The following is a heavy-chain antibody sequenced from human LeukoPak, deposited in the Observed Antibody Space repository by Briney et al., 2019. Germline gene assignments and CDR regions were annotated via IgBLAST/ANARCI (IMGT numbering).Heavy chain of an antibody. D-gene: IGHD2-15*01. CDR2: IRSKAYGGTT. CDR3: TRGIGYCSGGSCYYDY. CDR1: GFTFGDYA. V-gene: IGHV3-49*04. J-gene: IGHJ4*02. Sequence: PGGSLRLSCTASGFTFGDYAMSWVRQAPGKGLEWVGFIRSKAYGGTTEYAASVKGRFTISRDDSKSIAYLQMNSLKTEDTAVYYCTRGIGYCSGGSCYYDYWGQGTLVTVS.